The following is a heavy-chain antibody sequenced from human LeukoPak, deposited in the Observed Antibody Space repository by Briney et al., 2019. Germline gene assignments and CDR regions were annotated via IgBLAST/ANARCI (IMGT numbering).Heavy chain of an antibody. CDR2: IWSDGSNE. V-gene: IGHV3-33*01. CDR1: GFTFSRYG. D-gene: IGHD2-15*01. CDR3: ARGGFPKPDCSGVSCYTEFDF. J-gene: IGHJ4*02. Sequence: GRSLRLSCAASGFTFSRYGMHWVRQAPGKGLEWVAVIWSDGSNEYYPDSVRGRFTISRDNSKNTLYLEMNSPRAEDTAVYYCARGGFPKPDCSGVSCYTEFDFWGQGTLVTASS.